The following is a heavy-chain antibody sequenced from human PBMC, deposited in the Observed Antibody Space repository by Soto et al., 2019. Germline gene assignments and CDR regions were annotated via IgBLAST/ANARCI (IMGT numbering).Heavy chain of an antibody. J-gene: IGHJ6*02. CDR1: GGTFSSYA. D-gene: IGHD3-9*01. CDR2: IIPIFGTA. Sequence: ASVKVSCKASGGTFSSYAISWVRQAPGQGLEWMGGIIPIFGTANYAQKFQGRVTITADESTSTAYMELSSLRSEDTAVYYCATQTGYYDILTGYYTRYYYYYGMDVWG. CDR3: ATQTGYYDILTGYYTRYYYYYGMDV. V-gene: IGHV1-69*13.